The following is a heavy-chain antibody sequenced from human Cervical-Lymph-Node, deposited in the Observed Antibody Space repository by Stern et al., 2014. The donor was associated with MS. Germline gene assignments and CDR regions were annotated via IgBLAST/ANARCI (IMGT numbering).Heavy chain of an antibody. Sequence: VQLVESGAEVKKPGSSVKVSCKASGGPFSIYVVSWVRQAPGQGLEWMGGLIPIFNTATYAQKFQGRVTITADESTKTGYMELRSLRSEDTAVYYCATGGGGTYYFDYWAQGTLVTVSS. CDR2: LIPIFNTA. J-gene: IGHJ4*02. CDR1: GGPFSIYV. D-gene: IGHD1-1*01. V-gene: IGHV1-69*01. CDR3: ATGGGGTYYFDY.